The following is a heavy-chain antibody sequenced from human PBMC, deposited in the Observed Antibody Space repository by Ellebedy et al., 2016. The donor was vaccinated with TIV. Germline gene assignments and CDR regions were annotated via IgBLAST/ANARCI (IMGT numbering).Heavy chain of an antibody. Sequence: MPSETLSLTCTVSGGSISSGNFYRSWIRQYPGKGLEWIWCIYYSGNTSYNPSLKTRVTLSVDTSKNQFSLKLSSVTAADTALYYCARDFGPYYYGSGSFRTGYFDYWGQGTLVTVSS. CDR2: IYYSGNT. V-gene: IGHV4-31*03. CDR1: GGSISSGNFY. CDR3: ARDFGPYYYGSGSFRTGYFDY. J-gene: IGHJ4*02. D-gene: IGHD3-10*01.